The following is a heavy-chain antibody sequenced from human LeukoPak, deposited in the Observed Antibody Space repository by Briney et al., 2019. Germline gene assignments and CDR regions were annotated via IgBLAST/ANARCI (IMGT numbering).Heavy chain of an antibody. Sequence: GGSLRLSCAASGFTFSTYFMSWVRQAPGEGLEWVSAISGSGGSTYYADSVKGRFTISRDNSKNTLYLQMNSLRAEDTAVYYCAKSYRTGYGTDVWGQGTTVTVSS. D-gene: IGHD3-16*02. V-gene: IGHV3-23*01. J-gene: IGHJ6*02. CDR3: AKSYRTGYGTDV. CDR2: ISGSGGST. CDR1: GFTFSTYF.